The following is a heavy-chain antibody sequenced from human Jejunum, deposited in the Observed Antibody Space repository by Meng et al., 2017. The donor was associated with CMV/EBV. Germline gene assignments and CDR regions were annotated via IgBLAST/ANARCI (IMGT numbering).Heavy chain of an antibody. J-gene: IGHJ4*02. Sequence: QVPLEESGGGVVQPVKSLVLTCDASGCPFSRGGKHWFRQAQGTGLEWVAVIWYDATNKYYRNSAKSRFTITRVNSKNTLYLQMISLAADDTAVYYCATAGYYEGYADYWGQGTLVTVSS. CDR3: ATAGYYEGYADY. D-gene: IGHD4-17*01. CDR1: GCPFSRGG. CDR2: IWYDATNK. V-gene: IGHV3-33*01.